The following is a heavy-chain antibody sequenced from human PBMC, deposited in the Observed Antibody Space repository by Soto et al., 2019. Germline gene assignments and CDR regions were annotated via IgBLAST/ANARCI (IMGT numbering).Heavy chain of an antibody. V-gene: IGHV4-31*03. CDR1: GGSISSGGYY. Sequence: QVQLQESGPGLVKPSQTLSLTCTVSGGSISSGGYYWSWIPQHPGKGLEWIGYIYYSGSTYYNPSLKSRVTISVDTSKKQFSLKLSSVTAADTAVYYCAREGNGSGSYYFDYWGQGTLVTVSS. CDR2: IYYSGST. D-gene: IGHD3-10*01. CDR3: AREGNGSGSYYFDY. J-gene: IGHJ4*02.